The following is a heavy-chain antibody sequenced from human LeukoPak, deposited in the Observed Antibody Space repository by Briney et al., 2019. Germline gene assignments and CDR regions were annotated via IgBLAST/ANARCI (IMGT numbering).Heavy chain of an antibody. CDR3: ARDWGDYGDYRWFDP. CDR1: GFTFSSYA. Sequence: GGSLRLSCAASGFTFSSYAMSWVRQAPGKGLEWVSAISGSGGSTYYADSVKGRFTISRDNSKNTLYLQMNSLRAEDTAVYYCARDWGDYGDYRWFDPWGQGTLVTVSS. CDR2: ISGSGGST. J-gene: IGHJ5*02. D-gene: IGHD4-17*01. V-gene: IGHV3-23*01.